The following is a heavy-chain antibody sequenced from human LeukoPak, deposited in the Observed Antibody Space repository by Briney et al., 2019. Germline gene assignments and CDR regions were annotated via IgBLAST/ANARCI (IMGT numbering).Heavy chain of an antibody. J-gene: IGHJ3*02. CDR1: GGSISSYY. CDR2: IYTSGST. D-gene: IGHD6-19*01. V-gene: IGHV4-4*07. Sequence: PSETLSLTCSVSGGSISSYYWSWIRQPAGKGLEWIGRIYTSGSTNYNPSLKSRVTISVDKSKNQFSLKLSSVTAADTAVYYCAKGSRWYSAFDIWGQGTMVTVSS. CDR3: AKGSRWYSAFDI.